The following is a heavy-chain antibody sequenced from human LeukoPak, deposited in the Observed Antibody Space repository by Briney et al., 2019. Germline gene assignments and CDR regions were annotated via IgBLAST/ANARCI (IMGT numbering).Heavy chain of an antibody. J-gene: IGHJ4*02. D-gene: IGHD6-19*01. CDR3: ARLSSGWYKSFDY. Sequence: WIRQPPGKGLEWIGSIYYSGSTYYNPSLKSRVTISVDTSKNQFSLKLSSVTAADTAVYYCARLSSGWYKSFDYWGQGTLVTVSS. CDR2: IYYSGST. V-gene: IGHV4-39*01.